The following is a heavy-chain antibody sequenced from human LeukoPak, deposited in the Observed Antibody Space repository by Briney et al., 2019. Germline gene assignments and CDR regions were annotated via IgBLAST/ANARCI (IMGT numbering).Heavy chain of an antibody. CDR3: ARQGVRWNSWFDP. Sequence: GGSLRLSCAASGFTFSSYWMHWVRHAPGKGLVWVSRINSDGSSTSYADSVKGRFTISRDNAKNTLYLQMNSLRAEDTAVYYCARQGVRWNSWFDPWGQGTLVTVSS. D-gene: IGHD4-23*01. V-gene: IGHV3-74*01. J-gene: IGHJ5*02. CDR1: GFTFSSYW. CDR2: INSDGSST.